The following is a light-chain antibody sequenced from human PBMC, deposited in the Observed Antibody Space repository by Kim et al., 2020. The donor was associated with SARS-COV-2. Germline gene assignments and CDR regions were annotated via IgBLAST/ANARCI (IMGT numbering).Light chain of an antibody. CDR3: QTWGTGIRVV. CDR1: GGHRHFA. Sequence: LTFSWTGGHRHFAVEWHESQPGKGPRYLMKLNSYGSHNRGDGVPDRFSGSSSGAERYLTISGPQSEDEADYYCQTWGTGIRVVFGGGTQVTVL. CDR2: LNSYGSH. V-gene: IGLV4-69*01. J-gene: IGLJ2*01.